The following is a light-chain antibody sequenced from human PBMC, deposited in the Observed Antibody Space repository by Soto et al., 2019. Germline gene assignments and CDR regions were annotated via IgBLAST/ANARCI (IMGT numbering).Light chain of an antibody. CDR1: TIDVDSSNY. J-gene: IGLJ1*01. CDR2: DVS. CDR3: CSYATTFYV. V-gene: IGLV2-11*01. Sequence: QSALTQPRSVSGSPGQSVTISCTGPTIDVDSSNYVSWYQQHPGKAPKLMIYDVSERPSGVPDRFSVSKSGSTASLTISGLQAEDEADYYCCSYATTFYVFGSGTKVTVL.